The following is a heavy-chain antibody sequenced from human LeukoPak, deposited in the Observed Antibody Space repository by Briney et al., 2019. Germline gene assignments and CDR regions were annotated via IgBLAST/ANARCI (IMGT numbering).Heavy chain of an antibody. Sequence: ASVKVSCKASDYTFTSYGISWVRQAPGQGLEWMGWISAYNGNTNYAQKLQGRVTMTTDTSTSTAYMELRSLRSDDTAVYYCARDVRGGSSFYYWGQGTLVTVSS. CDR2: ISAYNGNT. V-gene: IGHV1-18*01. CDR3: ARDVRGGSSFYY. J-gene: IGHJ4*02. CDR1: DYTFTSYG. D-gene: IGHD1-26*01.